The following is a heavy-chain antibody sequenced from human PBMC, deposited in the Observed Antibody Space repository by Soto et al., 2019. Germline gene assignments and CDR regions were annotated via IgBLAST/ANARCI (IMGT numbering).Heavy chain of an antibody. J-gene: IGHJ4*02. Sequence: EVQLVESGGGLVQPGGSLRLSCAASGFTLSSYSMNWVRQAPGKGLEWVSYISSSSGTMYYADSVKGRFTISRDNADNSLYLQMNSLRDEDTAVYYCARSYSDSSGFTADCWGQGTLVTVSS. CDR1: GFTLSSYS. CDR3: ARSYSDSSGFTADC. D-gene: IGHD3-22*01. V-gene: IGHV3-48*02. CDR2: ISSSSGTM.